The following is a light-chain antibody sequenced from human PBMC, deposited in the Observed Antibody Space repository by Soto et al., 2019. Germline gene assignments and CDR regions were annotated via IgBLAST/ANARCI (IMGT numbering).Light chain of an antibody. CDR2: DNN. J-gene: IGLJ1*01. V-gene: IGLV1-51*01. CDR3: GTWDSSLSAYV. Sequence: SVLTQPPSVAAALGQKVTISCSGSSSNIGNNYVSWYQQLPGTAPKLLIYDNNKRPSGIPDRFSGSKSGTSATLGITGLQTGDEADYYCGTWDSSLSAYVFGTGTKVTVL. CDR1: SSNIGNNY.